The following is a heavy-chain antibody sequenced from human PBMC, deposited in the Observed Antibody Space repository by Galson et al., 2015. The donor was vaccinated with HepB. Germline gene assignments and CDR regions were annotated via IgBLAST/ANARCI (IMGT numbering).Heavy chain of an antibody. CDR3: AKDPDYSVNCGDRRSDY. D-gene: IGHD3-10*02. CDR2: IPGSGSST. Sequence: SLRLSCAASGFTFSNYAMSWVRQAPGKGLEWVSAIPGSGSSTYYADSVKGRFTISRDNSKSTLYLQMSSLRAEDTAIDYCAKDPDYSVNCGDRRSDYWGQGILVTVSS. V-gene: IGHV3-23*01. J-gene: IGHJ4*02. CDR1: GFTFSNYA.